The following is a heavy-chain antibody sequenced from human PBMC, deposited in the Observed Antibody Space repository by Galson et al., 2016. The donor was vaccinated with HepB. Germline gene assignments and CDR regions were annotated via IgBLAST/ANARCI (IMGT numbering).Heavy chain of an antibody. Sequence: SLRLSCAVSDFSVSVSYMSWVRQAPGKGLEWVSDLYRGGYTNYAASVKGRFTISRDNSKNPLYLQMNSLRADDTAVYYIARLGANPSCLGGSCYRWYDSWGQGIMVTVSS. CDR2: LYRGGYT. J-gene: IGHJ5*01. CDR1: DFSVSVSY. CDR3: ARLGANPSCLGGSCYRWYDS. V-gene: IGHV3-53*01. D-gene: IGHD2-15*01.